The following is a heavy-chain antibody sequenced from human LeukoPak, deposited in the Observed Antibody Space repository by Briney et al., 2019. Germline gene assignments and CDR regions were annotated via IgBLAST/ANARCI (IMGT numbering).Heavy chain of an antibody. J-gene: IGHJ3*02. D-gene: IGHD3-22*01. CDR2: IYYSGST. CDR3: ARATITMIVVEGDAFDI. CDR1: GGSISSGDYY. V-gene: IGHV4-30-4*01. Sequence: SETLSLTYTVSGGSISSGDYYWSWIRQPPGKGLEWIGYIYYSGSTYYNPSLKSRVTISVDTSKNQFSLKLSSVTAADTAVYYCARATITMIVVEGDAFDIWGQGTMVTVSP.